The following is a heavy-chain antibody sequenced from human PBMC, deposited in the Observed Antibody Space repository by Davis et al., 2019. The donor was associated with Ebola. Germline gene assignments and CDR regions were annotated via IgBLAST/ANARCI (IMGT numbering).Heavy chain of an antibody. CDR3: AREIGIAVPGVMKDAFDI. CDR1: GGSFSNFA. CDR2: FIPMFGTA. V-gene: IGHV1-69*13. D-gene: IGHD6-19*01. J-gene: IGHJ3*02. Sequence: SVKVSCKASGGSFSNFAISWVRQAPGHGFEWMGGFIPMFGTANYAQKFQGRLTITADASRSTVYMDLSSLTSDDTAVYYCAREIGIAVPGVMKDAFDIWGQGTMVTVSS.